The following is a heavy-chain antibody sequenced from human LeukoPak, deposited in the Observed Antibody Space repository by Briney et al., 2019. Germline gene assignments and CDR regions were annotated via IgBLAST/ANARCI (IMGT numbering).Heavy chain of an antibody. CDR3: ARVIGYCSSTSCFGYFDY. CDR1: GGSLSNYY. J-gene: IGHJ4*02. Sequence: SETLSLTCTVSGGSLSNYYWSWIRQPPGKGLEWIGYIYYSGTTNYNPSLKSRVTISVDTSKNQFSLNLSSVTAADTAVYYCARVIGYCSSTSCFGYFDYWGQGTLVTVSS. V-gene: IGHV4-59*01. D-gene: IGHD2-2*01. CDR2: IYYSGTT.